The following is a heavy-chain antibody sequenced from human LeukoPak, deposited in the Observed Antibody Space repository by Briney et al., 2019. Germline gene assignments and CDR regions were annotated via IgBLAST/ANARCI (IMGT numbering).Heavy chain of an antibody. CDR3: ARGRFSGPDDY. J-gene: IGHJ4*02. CDR2: IYSGGAT. D-gene: IGHD6-19*01. V-gene: IGHV3-53*01. Sequence: GGSLRLSCAVSEFSVSSNYMNWVRQAPGKGLEWVSVIYSGGATYYADSVRGRLTISRDNSKNMVSLQMTSLGAEDTAVYYCARGRFSGPDDYWGQGTLVTVSS. CDR1: EFSVSSNY.